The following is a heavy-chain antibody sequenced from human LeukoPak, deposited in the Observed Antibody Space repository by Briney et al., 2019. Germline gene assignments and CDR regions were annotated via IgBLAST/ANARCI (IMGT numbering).Heavy chain of an antibody. D-gene: IGHD2-21*01. CDR1: GGSISSFY. CDR3: AISTVIAPELDS. J-gene: IGHJ4*02. CDR2: IHYTGNT. Sequence: PSETLSLTCTVSGGSISSFYWNWIRQPPGKALEWIGHIHYTGNTNYNPSLKSRVTISVDTSKNQFSLYLSSVTAADTAVYYCAISTVIAPELDSWGQGTLVTVSS. V-gene: IGHV4-59*01.